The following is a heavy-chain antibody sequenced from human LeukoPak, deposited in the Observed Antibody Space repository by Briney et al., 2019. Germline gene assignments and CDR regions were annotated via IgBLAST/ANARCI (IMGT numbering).Heavy chain of an antibody. J-gene: IGHJ5*02. Sequence: ASAKVSCKASGYSLINYGITWVREAPGQGPESMGWVSGSTGSTHYAQSVLGRVTMTTDKSTGTAYMELRSLRSDDTAVYYCARVGRDCSSINCYWDDWFDPWGQGTLVIVSS. CDR3: ARVGRDCSSINCYWDDWFDP. V-gene: IGHV1-18*01. CDR2: VSGSTGST. CDR1: GYSLINYG. D-gene: IGHD2-2*01.